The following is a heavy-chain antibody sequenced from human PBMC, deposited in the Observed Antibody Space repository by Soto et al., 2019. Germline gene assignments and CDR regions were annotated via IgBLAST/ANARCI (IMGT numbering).Heavy chain of an antibody. CDR2: IFHTGSA. Sequence: PSKTLSLTCGFSGSSISSGYYWGWIRHAPGKGLEWIGSIFHTGSAFYNPSLKSRATISVDTSNNQFSLNLSTVTAADTALYYCARVLSVGYYFDYWGQGTLVTVSS. V-gene: IGHV4-38-2*01. D-gene: IGHD3-3*01. CDR1: GSSISSGYY. J-gene: IGHJ4*02. CDR3: ARVLSVGYYFDY.